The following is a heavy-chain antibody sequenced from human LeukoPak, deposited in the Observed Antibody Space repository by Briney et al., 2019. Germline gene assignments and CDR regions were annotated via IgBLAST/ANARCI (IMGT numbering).Heavy chain of an antibody. CDR3: ARGPPTYYYYYYMDV. V-gene: IGHV4-34*01. D-gene: IGHD4-17*01. CDR1: GGSFSGYY. CDR2: INHSGST. J-gene: IGHJ6*03. Sequence: SETLSLTCAVYGGSFSGYYWSCIRQPPGKGLEWIGEINHSGSTNYNPSRKSRVTISVDTSQNQFSLKLSSVTAADTAVYYCARGPPTYYYYYYMDVWGKGPTVTVSS.